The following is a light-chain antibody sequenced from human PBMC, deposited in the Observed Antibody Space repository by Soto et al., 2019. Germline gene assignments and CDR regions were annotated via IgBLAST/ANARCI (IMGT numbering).Light chain of an antibody. CDR3: CSYAGSYTFV. Sequence: QSVLTHPRSVSGSPGQPVTISCTGTSSDVGVYNYVSWYQQYPGKAPKIMIYDVSKRPSGVPDRFSGSKSDNTASLTISGLQAEDEADYYCCSYAGSYTFVFGIGTKVTVL. CDR2: DVS. J-gene: IGLJ1*01. V-gene: IGLV2-11*01. CDR1: SSDVGVYNY.